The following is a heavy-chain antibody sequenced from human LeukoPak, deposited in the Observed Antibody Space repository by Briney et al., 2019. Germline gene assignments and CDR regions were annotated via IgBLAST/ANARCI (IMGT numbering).Heavy chain of an antibody. J-gene: IGHJ5*02. CDR2: IYYSGST. V-gene: IGHV4-59*08. Sequence: PSETLSLTCTVSGGSISSYYWSWIRQPPGKGLEWIGYIYYSGSTNYNPSLKSRVTISVDTSKNQFSLKLNSVTAADTAVYYCARSGIAVAGLGAGVAVLNWFDPWGQGTLVTVSS. CDR1: GGSISSYY. CDR3: ARSGIAVAGLGAGVAVLNWFDP. D-gene: IGHD6-19*01.